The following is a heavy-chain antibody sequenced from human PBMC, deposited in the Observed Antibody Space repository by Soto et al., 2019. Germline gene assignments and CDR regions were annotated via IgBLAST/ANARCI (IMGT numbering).Heavy chain of an antibody. CDR2: ITSAGTGN. V-gene: IGHV3-48*02. CDR3: ARDTFAGPDF. D-gene: IGHD3-3*01. Sequence: GWSLRLSCAAAGFSTSSFGLNWLRQAPGKGLEWLSYITSAGTGNYYADSVKGRFTISKDSAKNSLYLQMNSLRDEDTAVYYCARDTFAGPDFWGQGTLVTVSS. J-gene: IGHJ4*02. CDR1: GFSTSSFG.